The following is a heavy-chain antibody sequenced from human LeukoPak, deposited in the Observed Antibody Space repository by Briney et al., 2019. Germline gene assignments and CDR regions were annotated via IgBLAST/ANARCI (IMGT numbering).Heavy chain of an antibody. V-gene: IGHV4-59*01. D-gene: IGHD4-17*01. J-gene: IGHJ4*02. Sequence: KPSETLSLTCTVSGGSIRSYYWSWIRQPPGKGLEWIGYIYYSGSTNYNPSLKSRVTISVDTSKNQFSLKLSSVTAADTAVYYCARWGGYGDLYYFDYWGQGTLVTVSS. CDR3: ARWGGYGDLYYFDY. CDR1: GGSIRSYY. CDR2: IYYSGST.